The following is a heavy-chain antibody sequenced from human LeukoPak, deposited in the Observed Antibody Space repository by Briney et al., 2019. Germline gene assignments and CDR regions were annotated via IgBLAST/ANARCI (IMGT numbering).Heavy chain of an antibody. CDR3: ARSYYDILTGYSGFDY. CDR1: GGSISSYY. CDR2: IYYSGST. Sequence: SETLSLTCTVSGGSISSYYWGWIRQPPGKGLEWIGYIYYSGSTNYNPSLKSRVTISVDTSKNQFSLKLSSVTAADTAAYYCARSYYDILTGYSGFDYWGQGTLVTVSS. D-gene: IGHD3-9*01. V-gene: IGHV4-59*01. J-gene: IGHJ4*02.